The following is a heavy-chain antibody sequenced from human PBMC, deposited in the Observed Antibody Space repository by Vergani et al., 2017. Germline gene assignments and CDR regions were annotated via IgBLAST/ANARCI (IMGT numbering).Heavy chain of an antibody. J-gene: IGHJ3*02. CDR1: GFTVSSNY. CDR2: IYSGGST. D-gene: IGHD2-21*01. Sequence: EVQLVESGGGLIQPGGSLRLSCAASGFTVSSNYMSWVRQAPGKGLEWVSVIYSGGSTYYADSVKGRFTISRDNSKNTLYLQMNSLRAEDTAVYYCASAYCGGDCYSNAFEIWGQGTMVTVSS. V-gene: IGHV3-53*01. CDR3: ASAYCGGDCYSNAFEI.